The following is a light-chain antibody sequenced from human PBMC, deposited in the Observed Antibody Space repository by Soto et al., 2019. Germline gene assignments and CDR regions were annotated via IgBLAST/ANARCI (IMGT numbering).Light chain of an antibody. CDR2: AAS. J-gene: IGKJ1*01. Sequence: DIQVTQSPSSLSASVGDRVTITCRASQTIGTYVNGYQQKPGGAPKLLIYAASSLHGGVPSRFSGSGSGTDFTLTISSLQPEDFATYYCQQSYSTPWTFGQGTKVDI. V-gene: IGKV1-39*01. CDR3: QQSYSTPWT. CDR1: QTIGTY.